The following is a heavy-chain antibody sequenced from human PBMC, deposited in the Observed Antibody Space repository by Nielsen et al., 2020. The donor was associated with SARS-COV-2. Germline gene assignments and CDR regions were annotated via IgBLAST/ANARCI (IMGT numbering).Heavy chain of an antibody. J-gene: IGHJ6*02. Sequence: ASVKVSCKASGYTFTSYYMHWVRQAPGQGLEWMGILNPSSGSTAYAQKFRDRVTMTRDTSTSTVYMEVSSLRSEDSAVYYCATGRSDCVGGSCYSSVGFYYYNGMDVWGQGTTVTVSS. CDR2: LNPSSGST. V-gene: IGHV1-46*01. CDR1: GYTFTSYY. CDR3: ATGRSDCVGGSCYSSVGFYYYNGMDV. D-gene: IGHD2-15*01.